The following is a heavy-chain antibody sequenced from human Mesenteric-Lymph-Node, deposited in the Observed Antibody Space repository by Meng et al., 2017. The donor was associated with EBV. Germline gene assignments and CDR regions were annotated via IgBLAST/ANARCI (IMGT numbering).Heavy chain of an antibody. CDR2: ISGSGGRT. CDR1: GFTYSNYA. CDR3: AKRNFDDSGRRWFDF. J-gene: IGHJ5*01. D-gene: IGHD1-26*01. Sequence: EVQLLESGGGLVQLGGSLRLSCAASGFTYSNYAMSWVRQAPGKGLEWVSSISGSGGRTDYIDSVKGRFTISRDNSKNTLYLQMNSLRGDDTAVYYCAKRNFDDSGRRWFDFLGQGSLGTVVS. V-gene: IGHV3-23*01.